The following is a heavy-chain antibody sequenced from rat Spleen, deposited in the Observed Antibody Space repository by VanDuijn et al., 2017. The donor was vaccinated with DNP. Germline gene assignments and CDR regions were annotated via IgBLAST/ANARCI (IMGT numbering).Heavy chain of an antibody. Sequence: EVQLVESGGGLVQAGRSLKLSCAASGFTFSDYNMAWVRQAPKKGLEWVATIFYAGTTTYYRGSVKGRFTISRDNANGTLYLQMDNLRSEDTATYYCTTQPGRNYFDYWGQGVMVTVSS. CDR3: TTQPGRNYFDY. J-gene: IGHJ2*01. CDR1: GFTFSDYN. D-gene: IGHD1-4*01. CDR2: IFYAGTTT. V-gene: IGHV5S10*01.